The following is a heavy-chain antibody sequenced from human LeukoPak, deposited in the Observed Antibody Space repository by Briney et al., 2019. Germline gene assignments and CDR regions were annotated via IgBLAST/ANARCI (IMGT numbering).Heavy chain of an antibody. Sequence: SETLSLTCAVYGGSFSGYYWSWIRQPPGKGLEWIGEINHSGSTNYNPSLKSRATISVDTSKNQFSLKLSSVTAADTAVYYCARGNPGVRGDREGYWGQGTLVTVSS. D-gene: IGHD3-10*01. J-gene: IGHJ4*02. CDR2: INHSGST. CDR3: ARGNPGVRGDREGY. V-gene: IGHV4-34*01. CDR1: GGSFSGYY.